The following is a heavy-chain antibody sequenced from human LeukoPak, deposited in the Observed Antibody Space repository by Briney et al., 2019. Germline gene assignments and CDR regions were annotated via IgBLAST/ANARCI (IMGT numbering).Heavy chain of an antibody. D-gene: IGHD1-1*01. CDR3: ARGPTISETGYFDY. J-gene: IGHJ4*03. CDR2: INHRGDT. V-gene: IGHV4-34*01. Sequence: SETLSLTCAVYGGSFSAYYWSWIRQSPGKGLEWIAEINHRGDTNYNPSVKSRVSISVDTSKNQFSLKVASLTAADTAVYYCARGPTISETGYFDYWGQGTLVTVSS. CDR1: GGSFSAYY.